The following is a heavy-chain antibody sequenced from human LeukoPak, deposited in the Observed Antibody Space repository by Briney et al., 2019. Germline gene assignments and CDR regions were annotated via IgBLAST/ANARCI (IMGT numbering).Heavy chain of an antibody. CDR1: GGSISNSY. D-gene: IGHD1-1*01. Sequence: PSETLSLTCTVSGGSISNSYWSWIRQPPAKGLEWIGYIYYSGSTNYNPSLKSRVTISVDTSKNQFSLKLSSVTAADTAVYYCARLRDLYNIFDYWDQGSLVTVSS. CDR2: IYYSGST. J-gene: IGHJ4*02. CDR3: ARLRDLYNIFDY. V-gene: IGHV4-59*12.